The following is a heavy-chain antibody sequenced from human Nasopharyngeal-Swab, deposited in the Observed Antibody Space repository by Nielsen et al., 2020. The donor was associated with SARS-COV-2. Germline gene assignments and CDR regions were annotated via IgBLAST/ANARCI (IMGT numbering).Heavy chain of an antibody. CDR1: GGSISSSSYY. Sequence: SETLSLTCTVSGGSISSSSYYWGWIRQPPGKGLEWIGSIYYSGSTYYNPSLKSRVTISVDTSKNQFSLKLSSVTAADTAVYYCARGHEYSSSYFDYWGQGTLVTVSS. D-gene: IGHD6-6*01. J-gene: IGHJ4*02. V-gene: IGHV4-39*01. CDR2: IYYSGST. CDR3: ARGHEYSSSYFDY.